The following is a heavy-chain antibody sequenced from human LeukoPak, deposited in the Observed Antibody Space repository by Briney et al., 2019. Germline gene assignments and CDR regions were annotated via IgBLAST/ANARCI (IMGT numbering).Heavy chain of an antibody. CDR1: GGSISSYY. D-gene: IGHD6-6*01. CDR2: IYTSGST. J-gene: IGHJ6*03. Sequence: SETLSLTCTVSGGSISSYYWSWIRQPAGKGLEWIGRIYTSGSTNYNPSLKSRVTMSVDTSKNQFSLKLSSVTAADTAVYYCARIYSSSSGGHYYYYMDVWGKGTTVTVSS. V-gene: IGHV4-4*07. CDR3: ARIYSSSSGGHYYYYMDV.